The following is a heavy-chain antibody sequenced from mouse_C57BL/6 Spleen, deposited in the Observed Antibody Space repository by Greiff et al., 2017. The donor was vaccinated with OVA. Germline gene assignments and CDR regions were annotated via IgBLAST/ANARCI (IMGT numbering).Heavy chain of an antibody. V-gene: IGHV1-85*01. CDR2: IYPRDGST. CDR1: GYTFTSYD. J-gene: IGHJ2*01. CDR3: ARRAGVITTVVPHFDY. Sequence: QVHVKQSGPELVKPGASVKLSCKASGYTFTSYDINWVKQRPGQGLEWIGWIYPRDGSTKYNEKFKGKATLTVDTSSSTAYMELHSLTSEDSAVYFCARRAGVITTVVPHFDYWGQGTTLTVSS. D-gene: IGHD1-1*01.